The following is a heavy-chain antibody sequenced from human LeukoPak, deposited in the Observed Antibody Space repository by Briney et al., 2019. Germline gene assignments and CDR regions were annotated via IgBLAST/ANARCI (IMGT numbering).Heavy chain of an antibody. CDR1: GGSISSGDYY. CDR3: ARGTVDDFWSGYYPYFDY. D-gene: IGHD3-3*01. Sequence: PSETLSLTCTVSGGSISSGDYYWSWIRQPPGKGLEWIGYIYHSGSTYYNPSLKSRVTISVDRSKNQFSLKLSSVTAADTAVYYCARGTVDDFWSGYYPYFDYWGQGTLVTVSS. V-gene: IGHV4-30-4*01. CDR2: IYHSGST. J-gene: IGHJ4*02.